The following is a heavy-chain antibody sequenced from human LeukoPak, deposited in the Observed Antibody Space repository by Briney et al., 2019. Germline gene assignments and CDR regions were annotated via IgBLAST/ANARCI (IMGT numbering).Heavy chain of an antibody. J-gene: IGHJ3*02. CDR2: IYYSGST. CDR1: GGSISSYY. CDR3: ARDMYYDFWSGYYKEGDAFDI. Sequence: SETLSLTCTVSGGSISSYYWSWIRQPPGKGLEWIGYIYYSGSTNYNPSLKSRVTISVDTSKNQFSLKLSSVTAADTAVYYCARDMYYDFWSGYYKEGDAFDIWGQGTMVTVSS. D-gene: IGHD3-3*01. V-gene: IGHV4-59*12.